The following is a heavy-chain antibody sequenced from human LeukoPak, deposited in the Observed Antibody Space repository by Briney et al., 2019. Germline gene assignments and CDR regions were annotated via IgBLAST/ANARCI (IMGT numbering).Heavy chain of an antibody. Sequence: QPRGSLRLSCAASRFTFSSYAMSWVRQAPGKGLEWVSAISGSGGSTYYADSVKGRFTISRDNSKNTLYLQMNSLRAEDTAVYYCAKDRLPLSSAYYYVPFDYWGQGTLVTVSS. CDR1: RFTFSSYA. J-gene: IGHJ4*02. V-gene: IGHV3-23*01. CDR2: ISGSGGST. CDR3: AKDRLPLSSAYYYVPFDY. D-gene: IGHD3-22*01.